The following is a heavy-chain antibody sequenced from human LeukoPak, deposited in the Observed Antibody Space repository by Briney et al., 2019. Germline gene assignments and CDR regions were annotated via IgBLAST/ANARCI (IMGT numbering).Heavy chain of an antibody. J-gene: IGHJ5*02. CDR2: ISSYSDSI. V-gene: IGHV1-18*01. CDR1: GYTFNSYG. CDR3: ARGGNYGDYSWFDP. D-gene: IGHD4-17*01. Sequence: ASVKVSCKASGYTFNSYGISWVRQAPGQGLEWVGSISSYSDSINYAQKFQGRVTMTTDTSTSTAYMELRSLRSDDTAVYFCARGGNYGDYSWFDPWGQGTLVTVSS.